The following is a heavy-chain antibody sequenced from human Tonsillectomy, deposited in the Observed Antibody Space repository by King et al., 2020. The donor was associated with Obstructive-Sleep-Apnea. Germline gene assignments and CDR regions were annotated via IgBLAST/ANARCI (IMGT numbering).Heavy chain of an antibody. J-gene: IGHJ4*02. CDR3: ARGPYGSCPGFLTGDHGYFDY. CDR2: IYYSGNT. Sequence: QLQESGPGLVKPSETLSLTCTVSGGSISSTTYYWGWIRQPPGKGLEWIGSIYYSGNTYYNPSLESRVTISVDTSKNQFSLKLTSVTAADTAVYYCARGPYGSCPGFLTGDHGYFDYWGQGTLVAVSS. V-gene: IGHV4-39*07. CDR1: GGSISSTTYY. D-gene: IGHD3-9*01.